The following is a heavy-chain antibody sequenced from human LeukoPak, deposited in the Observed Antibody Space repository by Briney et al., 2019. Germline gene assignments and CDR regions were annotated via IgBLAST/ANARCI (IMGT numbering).Heavy chain of an antibody. Sequence: GGSLRLSCAASGFTFSSYAMSWVRQAPGKGLEWVSAISGSGGGTYYADSVKGRFTISRDNSKNTLYLQMNSLRAEDTAVYYCAKDDYYDSSGPLDYWGQGTLVTVSS. D-gene: IGHD3-22*01. CDR3: AKDDYYDSSGPLDY. CDR2: ISGSGGGT. CDR1: GFTFSSYA. J-gene: IGHJ4*02. V-gene: IGHV3-23*01.